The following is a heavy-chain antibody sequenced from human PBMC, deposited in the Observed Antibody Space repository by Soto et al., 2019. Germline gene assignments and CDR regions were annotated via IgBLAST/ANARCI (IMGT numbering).Heavy chain of an antibody. CDR1: GGSISSSSYY. CDR2: IYYSGST. J-gene: IGHJ4*02. V-gene: IGHV4-39*01. Sequence: SETLSLTCTVSGGSISSSSYYWGWIRQPPGNGLEWIGSIYYSGSTYYNPSLKSRVTISVDTSKNQFSLKLSSVTAADTAVYYCARLGGSGSSQPINYWGQGTLVTVSS. CDR3: ARLGGSGSSQPINY. D-gene: IGHD3-10*01.